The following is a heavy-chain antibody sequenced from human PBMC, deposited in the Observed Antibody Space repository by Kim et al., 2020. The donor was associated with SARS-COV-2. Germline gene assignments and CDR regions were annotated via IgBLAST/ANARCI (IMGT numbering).Heavy chain of an antibody. J-gene: IGHJ5*02. D-gene: IGHD3-3*01. CDR1: GGSISSGGYY. CDR3: AGAQSTLITIFVRKTINWFDH. Sequence: SETLSLTCTVSGGSISSGGYYWSWIRQHPGKCLDWIGYIYYSGSTYYNPSLKSRVTISVDTSKIQFSLKLSSWTAENTAVYYCAGAQSTLITIFVRKTINWFDHWGQGNLVTVSS. V-gene: IGHV4-31*03. CDR2: IYYSGST.